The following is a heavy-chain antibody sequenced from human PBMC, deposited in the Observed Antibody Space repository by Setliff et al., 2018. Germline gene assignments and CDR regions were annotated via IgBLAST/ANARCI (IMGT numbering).Heavy chain of an antibody. D-gene: IGHD3-10*01. J-gene: IGHJ4*02. CDR3: ARESATIGEFPLYYFDK. CDR2: INHRGST. Sequence: SETLSLTCAAYGGTFSDYHWTWIRQSPEKGLEWIGEINHRGSTNYNPSLKSRVTISVDTSKNQFSLKLSSVTAADAAVYFCARESATIGEFPLYYFDKWGQGIPVTVSS. V-gene: IGHV4-34*01. CDR1: GGTFSDYH.